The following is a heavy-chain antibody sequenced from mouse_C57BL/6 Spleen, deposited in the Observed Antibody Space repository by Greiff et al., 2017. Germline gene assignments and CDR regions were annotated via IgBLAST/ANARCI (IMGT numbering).Heavy chain of an antibody. CDR1: GYTFTSYW. Sequence: QVQLQQPGAELVRPGSSVKLSCKASGYTFTSYWMHWVKQRPIQGLEWIGNIDPSDSETHYNQKFKDKATLTVDKSSSTAYMQLSSLTSEDSAVYYCASSYYGSYYFDYWGQGTTLTVSS. V-gene: IGHV1-52*01. CDR2: IDPSDSET. CDR3: ASSYYGSYYFDY. J-gene: IGHJ2*01. D-gene: IGHD1-1*01.